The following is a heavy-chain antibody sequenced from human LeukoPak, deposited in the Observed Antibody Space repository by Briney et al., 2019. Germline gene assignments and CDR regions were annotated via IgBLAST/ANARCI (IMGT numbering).Heavy chain of an antibody. D-gene: IGHD6-19*01. V-gene: IGHV3-64*01. CDR3: ARAPLYSSGRGTDY. CDR1: GYTFSTYA. Sequence: GGSLRLSCAASGYTFSTYAMHGGRQAPGRGREYVIAISSNGGSTYYANSVKSRFTISRDNSKNTLFLQMGSLRAEEMAVYYCARAPLYSSGRGTDYWGQGTLVTVSS. J-gene: IGHJ4*02. CDR2: ISSNGGST.